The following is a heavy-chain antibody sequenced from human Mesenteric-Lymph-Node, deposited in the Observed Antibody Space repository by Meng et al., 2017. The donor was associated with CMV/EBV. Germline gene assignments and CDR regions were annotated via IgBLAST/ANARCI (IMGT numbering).Heavy chain of an antibody. Sequence: SETLSLTCTVSAGSIGSSIYKWAWIRLPPGKGLEWIGSLSYHETTYYNPFLESRVTLSVDTSKNQFSLKLRSVIAADTAVYYCARQAVNNFDYWGQGTLVTVSS. CDR2: LSYHETT. CDR3: ARQAVNNFDY. CDR1: AGSIGSSIYK. D-gene: IGHD4-17*01. J-gene: IGHJ4*02. V-gene: IGHV4-39*07.